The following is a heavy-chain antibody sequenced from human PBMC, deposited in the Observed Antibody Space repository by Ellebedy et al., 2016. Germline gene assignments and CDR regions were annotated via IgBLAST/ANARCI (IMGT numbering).Heavy chain of an antibody. CDR2: ISGSGDST. CDR1: GFTFSSYA. CDR3: ARGRVGALNY. Sequence: GESLKISCAASGFTFSSYAMTWVRQAPGKGLEWVSSISGSGDSTYYADSVRGQFTISRDNAKNSLYLQMNSLRAEDTAVYYCARGRVGALNYWGQGTLVTVSS. J-gene: IGHJ4*02. V-gene: IGHV3-23*01. D-gene: IGHD1-26*01.